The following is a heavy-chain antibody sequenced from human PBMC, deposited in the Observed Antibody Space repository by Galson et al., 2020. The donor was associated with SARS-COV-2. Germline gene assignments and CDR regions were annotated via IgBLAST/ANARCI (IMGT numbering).Heavy chain of an antibody. J-gene: IGHJ4*02. CDR1: GYTLTELS. D-gene: IGHD3-10*01. Sequence: ASVKVSCKVSGYTLTELSMHWVRQAPGKGLEWMGGFDPEDGETIYAQKFQGRVTMTEDTSTDPAYMELSSLRSEDTAVYYCATVGFMVRGVLDSFDYWGQGTLVTVSS. V-gene: IGHV1-24*01. CDR2: FDPEDGET. CDR3: ATVGFMVRGVLDSFDY.